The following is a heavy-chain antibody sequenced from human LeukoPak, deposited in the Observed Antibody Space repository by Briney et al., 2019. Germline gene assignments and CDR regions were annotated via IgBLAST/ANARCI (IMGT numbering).Heavy chain of an antibody. V-gene: IGHV5-51*01. CDR3: ACRDLLSTPSGP. CDR1: GYIFTNYW. CDR2: IYPGDSRT. J-gene: IGHJ5*02. D-gene: IGHD6-6*01. Sequence: GESLKISCEAFGYIFTNYWIGWVRQIPGKGLEWMGVIYPGDSRTRYNPSFQGQVTISADKSVNTAYLQWSSLKASDTAIYYCACRDLLSTPSGPWGQGTLVTVSS.